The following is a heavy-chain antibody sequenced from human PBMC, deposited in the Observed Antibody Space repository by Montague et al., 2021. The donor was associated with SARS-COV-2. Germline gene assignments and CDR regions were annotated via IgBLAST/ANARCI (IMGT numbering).Heavy chain of an antibody. CDR1: LDSVIIGLYR. Sequence: SETLSLTCAGDLDSVIIGLYRWSWVHKSALQAPEWIGCLYISGSTNYNPSLKSRVTISVDTSKNQFSLRLRSVTAADTAVYYCARDSPVVITISSWNYYGLDVWGQGTTVTVSS. CDR3: ARDSPVVITISSWNYYGLDV. J-gene: IGHJ6*02. D-gene: IGHD3-22*01. CDR2: LYISGST. V-gene: IGHV4-61*01.